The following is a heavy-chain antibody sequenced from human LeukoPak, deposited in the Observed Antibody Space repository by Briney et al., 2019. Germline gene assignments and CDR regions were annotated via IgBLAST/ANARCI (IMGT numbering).Heavy chain of an antibody. CDR1: GYTFTSYD. V-gene: IGHV1-8*03. CDR3: ARRRYYYDSSGYYSYLDY. CDR2: MNPNSGNT. Sequence: ASVKVSCKASGYTFTSYDINWVRQATGQGLEWMGWMNPNSGNTGYAQKFQGRVTITRNTSISTAYMELSSLRSEDTAVYYCARRRYYYDSSGYYSYLDYWGQGTLVTVSS. D-gene: IGHD3-22*01. J-gene: IGHJ4*02.